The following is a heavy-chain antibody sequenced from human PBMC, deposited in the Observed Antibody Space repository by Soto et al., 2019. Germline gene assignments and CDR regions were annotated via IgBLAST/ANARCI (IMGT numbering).Heavy chain of an antibody. CDR1: GFTFSSYA. Sequence: GGSLRLSCAASGFTFSSYAMSWVRQAPGKGLEWVSAISGSGGSTYYADSVKGRFTISRDNSKNTRYLQMNSLRAEDTAVYYCAKAPFFSSGWYFGDYFDYWGQGTLVTVSS. CDR3: AKAPFFSSGWYFGDYFDY. J-gene: IGHJ4*02. CDR2: ISGSGGST. D-gene: IGHD6-19*01. V-gene: IGHV3-23*01.